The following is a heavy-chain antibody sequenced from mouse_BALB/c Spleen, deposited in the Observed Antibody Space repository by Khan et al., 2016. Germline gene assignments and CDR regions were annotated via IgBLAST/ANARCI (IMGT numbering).Heavy chain of an antibody. CDR1: GYTSANYW. CDR3: ADALFVY. CDR2: IYPGDGDT. V-gene: IGHV1-87*01. J-gene: IGHJ3*01. Sequence: QVQLQQSGAELARPGASVRLSCKASGYTSANYWMQWVKQRPGQGLEWIGSIYPGDGDTRYCQKFKDKATLTADKSSSSAYMHLRSVVSEDSAVYYCADALFVYWGQGTLVTVSA.